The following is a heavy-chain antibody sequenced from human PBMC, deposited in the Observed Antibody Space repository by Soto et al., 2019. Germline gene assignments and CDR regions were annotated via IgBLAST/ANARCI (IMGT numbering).Heavy chain of an antibody. CDR2: IYYSGST. Sequence: PSETLSLTCTVSGGSVSSGSYYWSWIRQPPGKGLEWIGYIYYSGSTNYNPSLKSRVTISVDTSKNQFSLKLSSVTAADTALYYCARSRFYSSHQYCFDYWGQGTLVTVPS. CDR3: ARSRFYSSHQYCFDY. V-gene: IGHV4-61*01. CDR1: GGSVSSGSYY. D-gene: IGHD6-13*01. J-gene: IGHJ4*02.